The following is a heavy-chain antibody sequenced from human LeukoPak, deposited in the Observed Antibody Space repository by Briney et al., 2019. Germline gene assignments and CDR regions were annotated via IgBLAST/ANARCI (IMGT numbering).Heavy chain of an antibody. CDR3: ARDWGSGYMDV. D-gene: IGHD3-16*01. Sequence: GGSLRLSCAASGFTFSSYWMSWVRQAPGKGLEWVANIKKDGSEKYSVDSVKGRFTISRDNAKTSLYLQMNSLRAEDTALYYCARDWGSGYMDVWGKGTTVTVSS. CDR2: IKKDGSEK. J-gene: IGHJ6*03. CDR1: GFTFSSYW. V-gene: IGHV3-7*03.